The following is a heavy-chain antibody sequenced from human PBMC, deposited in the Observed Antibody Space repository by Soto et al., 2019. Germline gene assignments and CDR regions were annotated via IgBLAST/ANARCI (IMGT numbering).Heavy chain of an antibody. D-gene: IGHD3-3*01. CDR3: ARRSPGITIFGVVPKGLFYYYYGMDV. Sequence: APVKVSCKASGGTFSSYAISWVRQAPGQGLEWMGGIIPIFGTANYAQKFQGRVTITADESTSTAYMELSSLRSEDTAVYYCARRSPGITIFGVVPKGLFYYYYGMDVWGQGTTVTVSS. CDR1: GGTFSSYA. CDR2: IIPIFGTA. J-gene: IGHJ6*02. V-gene: IGHV1-69*13.